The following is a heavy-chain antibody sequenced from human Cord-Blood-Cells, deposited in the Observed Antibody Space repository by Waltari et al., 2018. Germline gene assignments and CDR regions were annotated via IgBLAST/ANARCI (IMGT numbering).Heavy chain of an antibody. J-gene: IGHJ4*02. V-gene: IGHV3-30-3*01. Sequence: QVQLVESGGGVVQPGRSLRPSCAASGFTFSSSAMYWVRQAPGKGLEWVAVISYDGSNKYYADSVKGRFTISRDNSKNTLYLQMNSLRAEDTAVYYCARDRSLYGSGMGGDYWGQGTLVTVSS. CDR1: GFTFSSSA. D-gene: IGHD3-10*01. CDR2: ISYDGSNK. CDR3: ARDRSLYGSGMGGDY.